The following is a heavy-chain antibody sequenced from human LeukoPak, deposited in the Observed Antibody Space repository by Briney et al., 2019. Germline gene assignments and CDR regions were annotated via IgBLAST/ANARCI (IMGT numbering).Heavy chain of an antibody. J-gene: IGHJ6*03. Sequence: SETLSLTCTVSGGSISSYYWSWIRQPPGKGLEWFGYIYDSGTTNYNPSLKSRVTISVDTSKNQFSLKLSSVTAADTAVYYCARVSWFPGTSYYYMDVWGKGTTVTVSS. CDR1: GGSISSYY. CDR2: IYDSGTT. D-gene: IGHD1-1*01. V-gene: IGHV4-59*01. CDR3: ARVSWFPGTSYYYMDV.